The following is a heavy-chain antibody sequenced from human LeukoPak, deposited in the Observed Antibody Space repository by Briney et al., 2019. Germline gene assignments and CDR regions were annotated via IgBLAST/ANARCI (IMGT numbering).Heavy chain of an antibody. CDR1: GYTFTGYY. D-gene: IGHD6-6*01. CDR2: VNPNSGGT. J-gene: IGHJ5*02. Sequence: ASVNVSCKASGYTFTGYYMHWVRQAPGQGIEWMGWVNPNSGGTSYAQKFQGRVTMTRDTSISTVYMELSRLRSDDTAVYYCARLKSTISSGWFDPWGQGTLVSVSS. V-gene: IGHV1-2*02. CDR3: ARLKSTISSGWFDP.